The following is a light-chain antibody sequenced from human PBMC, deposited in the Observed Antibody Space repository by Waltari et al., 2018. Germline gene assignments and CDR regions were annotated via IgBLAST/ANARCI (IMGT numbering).Light chain of an antibody. CDR1: QSITKKY. Sequence: RASQSITKKYFAWYQQKPGQAPRLLIYGASSRAAGVPDRFSGSGSGTDFTLTISRLEPEDFAVYYCQQYGSSVMYTFGQGTKLEIK. CDR3: QQYGSSVMYT. CDR2: GAS. V-gene: IGKV3-20*01. J-gene: IGKJ2*01.